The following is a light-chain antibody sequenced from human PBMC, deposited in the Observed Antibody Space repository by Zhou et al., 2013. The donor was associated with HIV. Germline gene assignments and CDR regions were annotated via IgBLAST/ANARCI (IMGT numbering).Light chain of an antibody. V-gene: IGKV2-30*02. CDR3: VQGSHWPPLYT. CDR1: QSLVHSDGNTY. Sequence: DVVMTQSPLSLPVTLGQSASISCRSSQSLVHSDGNTYLNWFQQRPGQSPRRLIFKVSNRDSGVPDRFSGSGSGTDFTLKISRVEAEDVGVYYCVQGSHWPPLYTFGQGTEAGDQT. CDR2: KVS. J-gene: IGKJ2*01.